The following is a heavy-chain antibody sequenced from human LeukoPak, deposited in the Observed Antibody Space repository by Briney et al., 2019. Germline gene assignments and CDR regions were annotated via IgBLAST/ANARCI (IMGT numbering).Heavy chain of an antibody. CDR2: VDPEDGET. J-gene: IGHJ4*02. V-gene: IGHV1-69-2*01. CDR3: ATTKGTIPYFDH. D-gene: IGHD3-3*01. CDR1: GYTFTDYY. Sequence: VKVSCKVSGYTFTDYYMYWVQQAPGKGLEWMGLVDPEDGETKYAERFQGRVTIIADTSTDTAYMELSSLRSEDTAVYYCATTKGTIPYFDHWGQGTLVTVSS.